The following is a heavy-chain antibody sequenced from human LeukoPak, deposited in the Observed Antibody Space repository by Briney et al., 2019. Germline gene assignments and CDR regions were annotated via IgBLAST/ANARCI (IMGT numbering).Heavy chain of an antibody. D-gene: IGHD5-18*01. J-gene: IGHJ4*02. V-gene: IGHV3-23*01. CDR1: VFTFGSFA. CDR3: AKRGAYSPPY. CDR2: ISGSGGST. Sequence: GGSLRLSCAASVFTFGSFAMPWVRQAPVKGLEWVSAISGSGGSTYYADSVKGRFTISRDNSKNTLYLQMNSLRAEDTAVYYCAKRGAYSPPYWGQGTLVTVSS.